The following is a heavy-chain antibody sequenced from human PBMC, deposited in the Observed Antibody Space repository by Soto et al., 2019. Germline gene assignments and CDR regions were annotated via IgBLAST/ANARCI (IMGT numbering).Heavy chain of an antibody. J-gene: IGHJ4*02. Sequence: WGSLRLSCAASGFTFSSYAMSWVRQAPGKGLEWVSAISGSGGSTYYADSVRGRVTISRDNSRNTLYLQMNSLRAEDTALYYCAKHVPVGTFLYGLVLDYWGQGTLVTVSS. CDR1: GFTFSSYA. CDR3: AKHVPVGTFLYGLVLDY. V-gene: IGHV3-23*01. D-gene: IGHD3-10*01. CDR2: ISGSGGST.